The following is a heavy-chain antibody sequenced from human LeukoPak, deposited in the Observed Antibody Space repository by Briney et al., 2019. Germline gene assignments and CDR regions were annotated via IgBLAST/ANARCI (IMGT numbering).Heavy chain of an antibody. CDR3: ARCSSWYDRYFDY. CDR1: GGSISSYY. Sequence: SETLSLTCTVSGGSISSYYWSWIRQPPGKGLEWIGYMYYSGSTNYNLSLKSRVTISIDTSKNQISLKVSSVTAADTAVYYCARCSSWYDRYFDYWGQGTLVTVSS. J-gene: IGHJ4*02. CDR2: MYYSGST. D-gene: IGHD6-13*01. V-gene: IGHV4-59*01.